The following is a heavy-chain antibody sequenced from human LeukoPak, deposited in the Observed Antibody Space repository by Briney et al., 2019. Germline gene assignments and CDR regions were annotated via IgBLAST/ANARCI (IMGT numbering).Heavy chain of an antibody. D-gene: IGHD3-10*01. V-gene: IGHV3-23*01. CDR2: ISGSGGST. CDR3: AKSTMVRGVIMDY. J-gene: IGHJ4*02. Sequence: GGSLRLSCAASGFTFSSYSMNWVRQAPGKGLEWVSAISGSGGSTYYADSVKGRFTISRDNSKNTLYLQMNSLRAEDTAVYYCAKSTMVRGVIMDYWGQGTLVTVSS. CDR1: GFTFSSYS.